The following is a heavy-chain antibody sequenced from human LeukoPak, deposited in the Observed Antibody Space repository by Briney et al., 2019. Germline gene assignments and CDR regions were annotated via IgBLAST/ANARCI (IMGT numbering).Heavy chain of an antibody. J-gene: IGHJ6*02. V-gene: IGHV1-18*01. D-gene: IGHD2-2*01. CDR1: GYTFTSYG. CDR3: AREDLGYCSSTSCYYYYYGMDV. Sequence: ASVKVSCKASGYTFTSYGISWVRQAPGQGLEWMGWISAYNGNTNYAQKLQGRVTMTTDTSTSTAYMELRSLRSDDTAVYYCAREDLGYCSSTSCYYYYYGMDVWGQGTTVTVSS. CDR2: ISAYNGNT.